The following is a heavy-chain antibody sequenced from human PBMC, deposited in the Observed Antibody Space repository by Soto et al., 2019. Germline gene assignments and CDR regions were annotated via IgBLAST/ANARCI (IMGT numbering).Heavy chain of an antibody. CDR2: ISAYNGNT. V-gene: IGHV1-18*01. J-gene: IGHJ4*02. Sequence: QVQLVQSGAEVKKPGASVKVSCKASGYTFTSYGISWVRQAPGQGLEWMGWISAYNGNTNYAQKLQGRVTMTTDTSMXTAYMELRSLRSDDTAVYYCARVRITMIVVVTPDYWGQGTLVTVSS. CDR1: GYTFTSYG. D-gene: IGHD3-22*01. CDR3: ARVRITMIVVVTPDY.